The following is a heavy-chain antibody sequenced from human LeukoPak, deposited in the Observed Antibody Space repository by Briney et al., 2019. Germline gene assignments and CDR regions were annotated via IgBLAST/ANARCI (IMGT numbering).Heavy chain of an antibody. CDR3: ARVVVVAATRPLFLDY. CDR2: INHSGST. D-gene: IGHD2-15*01. CDR1: GGSFGGYY. Sequence: SETLSLTCAVYGGSFGGYYWSWIRQPPGKGLEWIGEINHSGSTNYNPSLKSRVTISVDTSKNQFSLKLSSVTAADTAVYYCARVVVVAATRPLFLDYWGQGTLVTVSS. V-gene: IGHV4-34*01. J-gene: IGHJ4*02.